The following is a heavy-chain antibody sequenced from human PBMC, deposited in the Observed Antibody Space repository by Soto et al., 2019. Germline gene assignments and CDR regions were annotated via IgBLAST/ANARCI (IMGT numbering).Heavy chain of an antibody. CDR2: ISYSGGST. CDR1: GFTFSSYA. Sequence: ELQLLESGGGLVQPGGSLRLSCAASGFTFSSYAMSWVRQAPGKGLEWVSAISYSGGSTYYADSVTGRFAISRDNSKNTLYLQMNSPRVEDTAVYYCAKVPTGEMATVFQAFDIWGQGTMVTVSS. D-gene: IGHD4-4*01. V-gene: IGHV3-23*01. CDR3: AKVPTGEMATVFQAFDI. J-gene: IGHJ3*02.